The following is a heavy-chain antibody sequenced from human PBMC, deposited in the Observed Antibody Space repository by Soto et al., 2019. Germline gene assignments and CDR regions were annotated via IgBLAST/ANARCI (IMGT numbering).Heavy chain of an antibody. CDR3: ARRRGGSSSLDIYSYYYCGMDV. D-gene: IGHD2-15*01. J-gene: IGHJ6*02. CDR2: IIPIFGTA. V-gene: IGHV1-69*01. CDR1: GGTFSSYA. Sequence: QVQLVQSGAEVKKPGSSVKVSCKAPGGTFSSYAISWVRQAPGQGLEWMGGIIPIFGTAKYAQKFQGRVTKTADAAKSTGYMEMSSLRSEDTPVYYCARRRGGSSSLDIYSYYYCGMDVWGQGTTVTVSS.